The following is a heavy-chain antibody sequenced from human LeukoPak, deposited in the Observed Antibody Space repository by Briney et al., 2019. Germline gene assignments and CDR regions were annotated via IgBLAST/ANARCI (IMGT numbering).Heavy chain of an antibody. CDR2: INTNTGNP. CDR1: GYTFTGYY. CDR3: AREPLARGTENYEWFDP. J-gene: IGHJ5*02. V-gene: IGHV7-4-1*02. D-gene: IGHD1-7*01. Sequence: GASVKVSCKASGYTFTGYYMHWVRQAPGQGLEWMGWINTNTGNPTYAQGFTGRFVFSLDTSVSTAYLQISSLKAEDTAVYYCAREPLARGTENYEWFDPCGQGTLVTVSS.